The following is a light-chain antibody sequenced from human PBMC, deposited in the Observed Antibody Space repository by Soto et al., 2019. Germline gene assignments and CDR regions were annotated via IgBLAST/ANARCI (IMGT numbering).Light chain of an antibody. CDR2: EVS. CDR3: SSYAGSNIVV. V-gene: IGLV2-8*01. Sequence: QSALTQPPSASGSPGQSVTISSTGTSSDVGGYNFVSWYQQHPGKAPKLMIYEVSERPSGVPDRFSGSKSGNTASLTVSGLQADDEADYYFSSYAGSNIVVFGGGTKLTVL. J-gene: IGLJ2*01. CDR1: SSDVGGYNF.